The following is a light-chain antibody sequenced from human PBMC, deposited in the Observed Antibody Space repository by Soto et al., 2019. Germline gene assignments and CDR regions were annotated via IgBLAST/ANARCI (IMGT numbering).Light chain of an antibody. CDR3: QQNYRATPWT. CDR2: AAS. CDR1: QSISRY. J-gene: IGKJ1*01. V-gene: IGKV1-39*01. Sequence: DIQMSQSPSSLSASFGDSITIXXRASQSISRYLNWYQHKPGKAPKLXXNAASSLERGVPSRFSGGGSGTDFTLNISSLQPDDFATYYCQQNYRATPWTFGQGTKVDIK.